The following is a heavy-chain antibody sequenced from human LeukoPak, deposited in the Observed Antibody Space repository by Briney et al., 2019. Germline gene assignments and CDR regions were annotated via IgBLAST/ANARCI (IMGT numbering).Heavy chain of an antibody. V-gene: IGHV3-7*01. CDR1: GFTFRSYW. D-gene: IGHD5-18*01. Sequence: PGGPLTLSCAASGFTFRSYWMTCLPHAPGKALEGVANIKQDGSEKHYLDSVKGRFTISRDNAKNSLYLQMNSPRAEDTAVYYCARDTGGGYSCYDCWGQGTLVTVSS. J-gene: IGHJ4*02. CDR3: ARDTGGGYSCYDC. CDR2: IKQDGSEK.